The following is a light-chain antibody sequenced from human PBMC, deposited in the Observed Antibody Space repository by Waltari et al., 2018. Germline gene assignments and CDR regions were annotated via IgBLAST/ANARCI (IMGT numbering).Light chain of an antibody. Sequence: QSVLTQPPSASRTPGHRVTISCSGSSSNIGSHTVNWYQQLPGTAPKLLISSNNQRPSGVPDRFSGSKSGTSGSLAISGLQSEDEADYYCAAWDGSLNGYVFGTGTKVTVL. CDR1: SSNIGSHT. V-gene: IGLV1-44*01. J-gene: IGLJ1*01. CDR2: SNN. CDR3: AAWDGSLNGYV.